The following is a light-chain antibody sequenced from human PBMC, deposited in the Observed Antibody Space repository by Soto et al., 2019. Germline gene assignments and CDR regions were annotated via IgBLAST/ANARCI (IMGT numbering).Light chain of an antibody. V-gene: IGKV1-12*01. CDR2: AAS. CDR3: QQANSFPWT. J-gene: IGKJ1*01. CDR1: QGIISW. Sequence: DILMTQSPSSVSASVGDRVTMTCRASQGIISWLVWYQQKPGKAPQLLIYAASSLQSGVPSRFSGSGSGTDFTLTISGLQPADLATYYCQQANSFPWTFGQGTKVEIK.